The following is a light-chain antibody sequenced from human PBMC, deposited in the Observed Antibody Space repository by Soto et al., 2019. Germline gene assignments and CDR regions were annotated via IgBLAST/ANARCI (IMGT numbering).Light chain of an antibody. V-gene: IGLV2-14*01. CDR2: DVS. Sequence: QSVLPQPVSVSGSPGQSITISCTGTSSDVGGYNYVSWYQQHPGKAPKLMIYDVSNRPSGVSNRFSGSKSGNTASLTISGLQAEDEADYYCSSYTSSSTLVFGGGTQLTVL. J-gene: IGLJ2*01. CDR3: SSYTSSSTLV. CDR1: SSDVGGYNY.